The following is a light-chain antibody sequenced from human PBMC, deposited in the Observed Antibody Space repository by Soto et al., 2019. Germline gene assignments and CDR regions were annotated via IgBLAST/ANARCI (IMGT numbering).Light chain of an antibody. CDR1: RSVSNSY. CDR3: QQRQYWPPIT. J-gene: IGKJ5*01. CDR2: AAS. V-gene: IGKV3D-20*02. Sequence: EIVLTQSPGTLSLSPGDRATLSCRAIRSVSNSYLGWYQQKPGQAPRLLIYAASSRATGIPNRFSGSGSGTDFTLTISSLEPEDFAIYYCQQRQYWPPITFGQGARLEIK.